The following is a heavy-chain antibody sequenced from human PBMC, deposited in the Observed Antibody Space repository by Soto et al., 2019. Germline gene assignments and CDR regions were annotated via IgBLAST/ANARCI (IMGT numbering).Heavy chain of an antibody. CDR3: ARDRDDYGSGNYYNRIDF. Sequence: QVQLVQSGAEVKKPGSSVKVFCKASGGIFSTYAISWLRQDPGQGLEWMGGIIPIFGTPNYAQRVQSRVTITADESTSTAYMKLSRLRSEDTAVYYCARDRDDYGSGNYYNRIDFWGQGTLVTVSS. D-gene: IGHD3-10*01. CDR2: IIPIFGTP. J-gene: IGHJ4*02. V-gene: IGHV1-69*01. CDR1: GGIFSTYA.